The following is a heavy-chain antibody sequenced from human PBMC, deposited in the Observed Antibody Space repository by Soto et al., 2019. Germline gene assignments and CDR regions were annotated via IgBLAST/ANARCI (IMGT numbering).Heavy chain of an antibody. J-gene: IGHJ4*02. CDR2: IYYRGNT. CDR3: ARQAVYYDSSGYLDS. V-gene: IGHV4-59*01. CDR1: GGSISNYY. D-gene: IGHD3-22*01. Sequence: PSETLSLTCTVSGGSISNYYWTWVRQPPGKGLEWIGYIYYRGNTNYNPSLKSRITISVDTSTNQFSLKLSSVSAADTAVYYCARQAVYYDSSGYLDSWGQGTLGTVSS.